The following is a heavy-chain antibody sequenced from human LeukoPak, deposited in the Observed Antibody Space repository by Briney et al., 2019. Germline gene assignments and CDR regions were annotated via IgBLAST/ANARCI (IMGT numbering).Heavy chain of an antibody. Sequence: ASVKVSCKASGGTFSSYAISWVRQAPGQGLEWMGWISAYNGNTNYAQKLQGRVTMTTDTSTSTAYMELRSLRSDDTAVYYCARAGYCSSTSCYEHYYYYYYMDVWGKGTTVTVSS. V-gene: IGHV1-18*01. CDR3: ARAGYCSSTSCYEHYYYYYYMDV. CDR2: ISAYNGNT. J-gene: IGHJ6*03. CDR1: GGTFSSYA. D-gene: IGHD2-2*03.